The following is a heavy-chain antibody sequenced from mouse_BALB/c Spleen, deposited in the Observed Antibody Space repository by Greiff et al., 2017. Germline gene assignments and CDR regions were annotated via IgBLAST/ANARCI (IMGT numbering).Heavy chain of an antibody. CDR1: GFTFSSYA. J-gene: IGHJ4*01. CDR2: ISSGGST. Sequence: EVKLMESGGGLVKPGGSLKLSCAASGFTFSSYAMSWVRQTPEKRLEWVASISSGGSTYYPDSVKGRFTISRDNARNILYLQMSSLRSEDTAMYYCARRGYDAMDYWGQGTSVTVSS. V-gene: IGHV5-6-5*01. CDR3: ARRGYDAMDY.